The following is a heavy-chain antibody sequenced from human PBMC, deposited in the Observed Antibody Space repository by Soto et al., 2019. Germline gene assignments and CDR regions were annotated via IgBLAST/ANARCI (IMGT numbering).Heavy chain of an antibody. V-gene: IGHV3-73*01. J-gene: IGHJ4*02. CDR3: TSLAAAPHD. D-gene: IGHD6-13*01. Sequence: GGSLRLSCAASGFTFSGSAMHWVRQASGKGLEWVGRIRSKANSYATAYAASVKGRFTISRDDSKNTAYLQMNSLKTEDTAVYYCTSLAAAPHDWGQGTLVTVSS. CDR1: GFTFSGSA. CDR2: IRSKANSYAT.